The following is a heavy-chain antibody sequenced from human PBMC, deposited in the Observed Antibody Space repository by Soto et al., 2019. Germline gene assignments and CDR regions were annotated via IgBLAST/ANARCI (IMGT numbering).Heavy chain of an antibody. D-gene: IGHD2-21*01. CDR1: GFTFSSYG. CDR2: IWYDGSNK. J-gene: IGHJ3*02. Sequence: PGGSLILSCAASGFTFSSYGMHWVRQAPGKGLEWVAVIWYDGSNKYYADSVKGRFTISRDNSKNTLYLQMNSLRAEDTAVYYCARDNPRRLKGNAFDIWGQGTMVTVSS. V-gene: IGHV3-33*01. CDR3: ARDNPRRLKGNAFDI.